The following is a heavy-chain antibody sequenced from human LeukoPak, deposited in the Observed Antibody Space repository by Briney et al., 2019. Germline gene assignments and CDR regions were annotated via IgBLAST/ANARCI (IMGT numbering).Heavy chain of an antibody. CDR2: ISSSSSYI. CDR3: ARVGVYYDILTGPSDAFDI. CDR1: GFTFSSYS. J-gene: IGHJ3*02. V-gene: IGHV3-21*01. D-gene: IGHD3-9*01. Sequence: PGGSLRLSCAASGFTFSSYSMNWVRQAPGKGLEWVSSISSSSSYIYYADSVKGRSTISRDNAKNSLYLQMNSLRAEDTAVYYCARVGVYYDILTGPSDAFDIWGQGTMVTVSS.